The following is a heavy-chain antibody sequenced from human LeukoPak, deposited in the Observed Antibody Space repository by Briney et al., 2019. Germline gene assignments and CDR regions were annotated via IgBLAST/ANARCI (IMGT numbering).Heavy chain of an antibody. J-gene: IGHJ4*02. V-gene: IGHV3-30*02. CDR2: IQYNGTNK. Sequence: GGSLRLSCAASGFIFRNYGMHWVRQAPGKGLEWVAFIQYNGTNKDYADSVKGRFTISRDNSKNTVSLQMNSLKPEDTALYYCVKDIRRGYNFGYDQFAYWGQGTLVTVSS. CDR3: VKDIRRGYNFGYDQFAY. CDR1: GFIFRNYG. D-gene: IGHD5-18*01.